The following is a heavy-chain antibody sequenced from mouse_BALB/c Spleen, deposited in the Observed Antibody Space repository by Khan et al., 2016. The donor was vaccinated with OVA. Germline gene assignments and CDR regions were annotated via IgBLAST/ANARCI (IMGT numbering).Heavy chain of an antibody. Sequence: QIQLVQSGPELKKPGETVRISCKASGYTFTTAGMQWVQKMPGKGLKWIGWINTHSGVPKYAEDFKGRFALSLETSASTAYLQITNLKNEDTATYFCARGGAAYYRNDGGAMEYWGQGTSVTVSS. CDR2: INTHSGVP. CDR1: GYTFTTAG. V-gene: IGHV9-4*02. CDR3: ARGGAAYYRNDGGAMEY. J-gene: IGHJ4*01. D-gene: IGHD2-14*01.